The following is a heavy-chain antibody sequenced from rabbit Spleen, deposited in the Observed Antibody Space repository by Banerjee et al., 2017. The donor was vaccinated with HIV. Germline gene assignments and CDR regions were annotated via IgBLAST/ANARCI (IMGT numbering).Heavy chain of an antibody. CDR2: INAATGKP. CDR3: ARDTGSSFSSYGMDL. J-gene: IGHJ6*01. V-gene: IGHV1S45*01. Sequence: QEQLKESGGGLVQPGGSLKLSCKASGFGFSSYYMSWVRQAPGKGLEWIACINAATGKPVYATWANGRFSISRTSSTTVTLQMTSLTAADTATYFCARDTGSSFSSYGMDLWGPGTLAPS. D-gene: IGHD8-1*01. CDR1: GFGFSSYYM.